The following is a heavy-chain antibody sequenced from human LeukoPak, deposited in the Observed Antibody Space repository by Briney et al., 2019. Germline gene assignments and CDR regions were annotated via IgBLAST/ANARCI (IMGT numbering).Heavy chain of an antibody. Sequence: GASVKVSCKASGGTFSSYAISWVRQAPGQGLEWMGWISAYNGNTNYAQKLQGRVTMTTDTSTSTAYMELRSLRSDDTAVYYCARYRPWGNPHYYYYYMDVWGKGTTVTISS. J-gene: IGHJ6*03. CDR3: ARYRPWGNPHYYYYYMDV. CDR1: GGTFSSYA. CDR2: ISAYNGNT. V-gene: IGHV1-18*01. D-gene: IGHD3-16*01.